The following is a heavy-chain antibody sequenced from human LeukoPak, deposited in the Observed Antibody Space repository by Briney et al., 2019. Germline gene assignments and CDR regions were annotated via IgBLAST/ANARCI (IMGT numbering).Heavy chain of an antibody. D-gene: IGHD2-15*01. CDR1: GFTFSSYA. CDR2: ISGSGGST. V-gene: IGHV3-23*01. J-gene: IGHJ5*02. Sequence: GGSLRLSCAASGFTFSSYAMSWVRQAPGKGLEWVSAISGSGGSTYYADSVKGRFTISRDNSKNTLYLQMNSLRAEDTAVYYCAKLGIVVVVAATTWFNPWGQGTLVTVSS. CDR3: AKLGIVVVVAATTWFNP.